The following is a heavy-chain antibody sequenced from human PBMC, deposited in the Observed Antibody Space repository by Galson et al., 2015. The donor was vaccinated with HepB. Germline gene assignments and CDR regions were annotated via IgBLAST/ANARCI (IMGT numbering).Heavy chain of an antibody. CDR1: GGTFSSYA. D-gene: IGHD3-10*01. V-gene: IGHV1-3*01. CDR2: INAGNGNT. J-gene: IGHJ3*02. Sequence: SVKVSCKASGGTFSSYAMHWVRQAPGQRLEWMGWINAGNGNTKYSQKFQGRVTITRDTSASTAYMELSSLRSEDTAVYYCARAVLLWFGESIDAFDIWGQGTMVTVSS. CDR3: ARAVLLWFGESIDAFDI.